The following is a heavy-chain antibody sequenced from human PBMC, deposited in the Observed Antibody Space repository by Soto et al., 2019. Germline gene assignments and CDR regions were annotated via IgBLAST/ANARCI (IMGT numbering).Heavy chain of an antibody. D-gene: IGHD1-26*01. CDR3: ATDEHRYSGSPGYSFDY. CDR2: FDPEDGET. Sequence: ASVKVSCKVSGYTLTELSMHWVRQAPGKGLEWMGGFDPEDGETIYAQKFQGRVTMTEDTSTDTAYMELSSLRSEDTAVYYCATDEHRYSGSPGYSFDYWGQGTLVTVSS. V-gene: IGHV1-24*01. CDR1: GYTLTELS. J-gene: IGHJ4*02.